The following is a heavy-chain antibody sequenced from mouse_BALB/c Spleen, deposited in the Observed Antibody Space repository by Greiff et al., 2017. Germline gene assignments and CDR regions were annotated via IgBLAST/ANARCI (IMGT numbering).Heavy chain of an antibody. V-gene: IGHV1-7*01. J-gene: IGHJ2*01. CDR2: INPSTGYT. CDR3: ARGGSTMITAYYFDY. CDR1: GYTFTSYW. D-gene: IGHD2-4*01. Sequence: QVQLKESGAELAKPGASVKMSCKASGYTFTSYWMHWVKQRPGQGLEWIGYINPSTGYTEYNQKFKDKATLTADKSSSTAYMQLSSLTSEDSAVYYCARGGSTMITAYYFDYWGQGTTLTVSS.